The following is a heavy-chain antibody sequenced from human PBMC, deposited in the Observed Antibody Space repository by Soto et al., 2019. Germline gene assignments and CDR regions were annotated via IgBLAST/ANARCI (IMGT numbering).Heavy chain of an antibody. V-gene: IGHV3-21*06. CDR1: GFTFTRYS. CDR2: ISRTTNYT. D-gene: IGHD2-15*01. CDR3: ARESEDLSSTFDI. J-gene: IGHJ4*03. Sequence: GGSLRLSCAASGFTFTRYSMNWVRQAPGKGLEWVSSISRTTNYTYYADSMKGRFTISRDNAKNTLYLEMNSLRAEDTAVYYCARESEDLSSTFDIWGQGTLVTVSS.